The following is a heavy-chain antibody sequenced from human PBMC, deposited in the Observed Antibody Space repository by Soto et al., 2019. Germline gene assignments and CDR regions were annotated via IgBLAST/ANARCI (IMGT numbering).Heavy chain of an antibody. CDR3: TKGGHVDD. CDR2: IKQDGSEK. CDR1: GFTFSNLW. Sequence: EVQLVESVGGLVQPGGSLRLSCAASGFTFSNLWMTWVRQAPGKGLEWVANIKQDGSEKHYVDSVEGRFTISRDNAKNSLYLQMNSLRAEDTAVYYCTKGGHVDDWGRGTLVTVAS. J-gene: IGHJ4*02. D-gene: IGHD3-16*01. V-gene: IGHV3-7*01.